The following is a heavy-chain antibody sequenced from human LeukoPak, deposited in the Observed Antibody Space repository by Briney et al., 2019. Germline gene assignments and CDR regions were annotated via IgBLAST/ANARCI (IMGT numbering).Heavy chain of an antibody. Sequence: GGSLRLSCAASGFTFSSYAVSWVRQAPGKGLEWVGRIKRKTDGGTTDYAAPVKGRFTISRDDSKNTLYLQMNSLKSEDTAVYYCTTFDFAAFDIWGQGTMVTVSS. CDR2: IKRKTDGGTT. V-gene: IGHV3-15*01. CDR3: TTFDFAAFDI. CDR1: GFTFSSYA. D-gene: IGHD3-9*01. J-gene: IGHJ3*02.